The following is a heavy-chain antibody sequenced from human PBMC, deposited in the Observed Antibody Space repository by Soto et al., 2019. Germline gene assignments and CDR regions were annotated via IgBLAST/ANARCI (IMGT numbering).Heavy chain of an antibody. CDR2: ITWHSGTL. J-gene: IGHJ6*03. D-gene: IGHD3-16*01. CDR1: GFTFDQYT. V-gene: IGHV3-9*01. Sequence: EVQLVESGGGLVQPGMSLRLACAASGFTFDQYTMHWVRQAPVKALAWVACITWHSGTLAYADSVKGRFTIYRDNPKNSLYLQMNSLKGENTALYYCAKEIITFGDLNYYYMDVWGNGTTVNVPS. CDR3: AKEIITFGDLNYYYMDV.